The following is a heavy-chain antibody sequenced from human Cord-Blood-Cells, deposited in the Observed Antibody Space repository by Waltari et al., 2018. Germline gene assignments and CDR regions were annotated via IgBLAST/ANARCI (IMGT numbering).Heavy chain of an antibody. J-gene: IGHJ3*02. Sequence: QVQLVQSGAEVKKPGASVKVSCKASGYTFTGYYTHWVRQAPGQGLEWMGRINPNSGGTNYAQKFQGRVTMTRDTSSSTAYMELSRLRSDDTAVYYCARALTVTTAFDIWGQGTMVTVSS. CDR2: INPNSGGT. CDR3: ARALTVTTAFDI. CDR1: GYTFTGYY. D-gene: IGHD4-4*01. V-gene: IGHV1-2*06.